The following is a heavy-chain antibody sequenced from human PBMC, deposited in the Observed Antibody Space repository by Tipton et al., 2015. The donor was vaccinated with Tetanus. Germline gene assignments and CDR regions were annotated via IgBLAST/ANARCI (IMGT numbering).Heavy chain of an antibody. CDR2: ISYDGSNK. Sequence: SLRLSCAASGFTFSSYAMHWVRQAPGKGLEWVAVISYDGSNKYYADSVKGRFTISRDNSKNTLYLQMNSLRAEDTAVYYCARETVQLWFGRYFDYWGQGTLVTVSS. V-gene: IGHV3-30-3*01. D-gene: IGHD5-18*01. CDR1: GFTFSSYA. CDR3: ARETVQLWFGRYFDY. J-gene: IGHJ4*02.